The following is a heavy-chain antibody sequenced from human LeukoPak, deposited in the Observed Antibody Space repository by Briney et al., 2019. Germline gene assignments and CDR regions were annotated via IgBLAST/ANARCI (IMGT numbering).Heavy chain of an antibody. CDR2: INHSGST. Sequence: PSETLSLTCGVYGGSFSGYYWSWIRQPPGKGLERIGDINHSGSTNYSPSLKSRVTISVDPSKSQFSLRLSSMTAADTAVYYCARDRYCSSTSCNRYYYHGMDVWGQGTTVTVSS. CDR1: GGSFSGYY. J-gene: IGHJ6*02. D-gene: IGHD2-2*01. V-gene: IGHV4-34*01. CDR3: ARDRYCSSTSCNRYYYHGMDV.